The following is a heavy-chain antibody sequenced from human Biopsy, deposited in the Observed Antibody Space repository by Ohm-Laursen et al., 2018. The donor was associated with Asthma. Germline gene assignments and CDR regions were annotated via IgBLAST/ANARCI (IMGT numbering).Heavy chain of an antibody. D-gene: IGHD2-21*01. J-gene: IGHJ4*02. CDR1: GASIKTDDHY. V-gene: IGHV4-30-4*02. CDR3: ARGRSGDWLYYFDY. CDR2: IYHRDTT. Sequence: SDTLSLTCTVSGASIKTDDHYWSWLRQPPGKGLEWIGYIYHRDTTYYNPSLKSRVTISLDGSKNQFSLKLSSVTAADTAVYYCARGRSGDWLYYFDYWGQGALVTVSS.